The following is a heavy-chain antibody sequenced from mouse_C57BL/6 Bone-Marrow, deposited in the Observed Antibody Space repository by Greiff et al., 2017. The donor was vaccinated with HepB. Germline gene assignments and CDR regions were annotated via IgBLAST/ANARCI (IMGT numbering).Heavy chain of an antibody. J-gene: IGHJ3*01. Sequence: EVKLVESGGDLVKPGGSLKLSCAASGFTFSSYGMSWVRQTPDKRLAWVATISSGGSYTYYPDSVKGRFTISRDNAKNTLYLQMSSLKSEDTAMYYCARIYYDYLPFAYWGQGTLVTVSA. CDR2: ISSGGSYT. D-gene: IGHD2-4*01. CDR3: ARIYYDYLPFAY. CDR1: GFTFSSYG. V-gene: IGHV5-6*01.